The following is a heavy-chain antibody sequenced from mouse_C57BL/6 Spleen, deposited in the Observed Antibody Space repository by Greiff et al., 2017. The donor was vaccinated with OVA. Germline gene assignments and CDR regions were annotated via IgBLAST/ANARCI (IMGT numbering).Heavy chain of an antibody. CDR3: TRDGLFYYGSSFYYAMDY. V-gene: IGHV5-9-1*02. J-gene: IGHJ4*01. CDR1: GFTFSSYA. Sequence: EVQLVESGEGLVKPGGSLKLSCAASGFTFSSYAMSWVRQTPEKRLEWVAYISSGGDYIYYADTVKGRFTISRDNARNTLYLQMSSLKSEDTAMYYCTRDGLFYYGSSFYYAMDYWGQGTSVTVSS. CDR2: ISSGGDYI. D-gene: IGHD1-1*01.